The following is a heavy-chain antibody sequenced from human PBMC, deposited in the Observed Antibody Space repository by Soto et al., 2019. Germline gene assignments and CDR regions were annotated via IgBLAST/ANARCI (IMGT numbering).Heavy chain of an antibody. J-gene: IGHJ4*02. CDR3: AKGRYCSSTSCYDSNYYFDY. Sequence: GGSLRLSCAASGFTFSSYAMSWVRQAPGKGLEWVSAISGSGGSTYYADPVKGRFTISRDNSKNTLYLQMNSLRAEDTAVYYCAKGRYCSSTSCYDSNYYFDYWGQGTLVTVSS. CDR2: ISGSGGST. V-gene: IGHV3-23*01. CDR1: GFTFSSYA. D-gene: IGHD2-2*01.